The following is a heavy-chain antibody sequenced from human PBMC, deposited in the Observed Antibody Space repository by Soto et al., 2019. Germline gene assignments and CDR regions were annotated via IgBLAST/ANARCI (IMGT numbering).Heavy chain of an antibody. J-gene: IGHJ4*02. D-gene: IGHD5-12*01. CDR3: ARPLRDGYNLSPFDY. Sequence: GESLKISCKGSGYRFTSYWIAWVRQMPGKGLEWMGIIYPGDSDTRYSPSFQGQVTISADKSISTAYLQWSSLKASDTAMYYCARPLRDGYNLSPFDYWGQGTLVTVSS. V-gene: IGHV5-51*01. CDR2: IYPGDSDT. CDR1: GYRFTSYW.